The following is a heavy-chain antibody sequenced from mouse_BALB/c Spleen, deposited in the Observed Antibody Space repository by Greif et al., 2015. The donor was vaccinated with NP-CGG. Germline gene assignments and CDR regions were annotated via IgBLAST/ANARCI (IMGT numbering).Heavy chain of an antibody. CDR3: ARCGNYDYAMDY. CDR1: GFTFSSYG. CDR2: ISSGGSYT. J-gene: IGHJ4*01. Sequence: EVQLVESGGDLVKPGGSLKLSCAASGFTFSSYGMSWVRQTPDKRLEWVATISSGGSYTYYPDSVKGRFTISRDNAKNTLYLQMSSLKSEDTAMYYCARCGNYDYAMDYWGQGTSVTVSS. V-gene: IGHV5-6*01. D-gene: IGHD2-1*01.